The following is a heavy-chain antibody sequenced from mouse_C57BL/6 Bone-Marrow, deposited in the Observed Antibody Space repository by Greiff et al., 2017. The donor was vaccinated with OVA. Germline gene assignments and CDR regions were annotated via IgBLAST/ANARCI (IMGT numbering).Heavy chain of an antibody. J-gene: IGHJ3*01. CDR2: INPYNGGT. CDR3: ARGELRLRSFAY. D-gene: IGHD3-2*02. Sequence: EVQLQQSGPVLVKPGASVKMSCKASGYTFTDYYMNWVKQSHGKSLEWIGVINPYNGGTSYNQKFKGKATLTVDKSSSTAYMELNSLTSEDSAVYYWARGELRLRSFAYWGQGTLVTVSA. CDR1: GYTFTDYY. V-gene: IGHV1-19*01.